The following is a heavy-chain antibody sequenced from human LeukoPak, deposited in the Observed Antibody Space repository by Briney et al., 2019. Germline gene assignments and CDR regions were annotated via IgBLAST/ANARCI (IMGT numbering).Heavy chain of an antibody. CDR1: GFTFSSYS. CDR3: AREYSPQQLSRTFDY. V-gene: IGHV3-21*01. CDR2: ISSSSSYI. Sequence: GGSLRLSCVASGFTFSSYSMNWVRQAPGKGLEWVSSISSSSSYIYYADSVKGRFTISRDNAKNSLYLQMNSLRVEDTAVYYCAREYSPQQLSRTFDYWGQGTLVTVSS. J-gene: IGHJ4*02. D-gene: IGHD5-18*01.